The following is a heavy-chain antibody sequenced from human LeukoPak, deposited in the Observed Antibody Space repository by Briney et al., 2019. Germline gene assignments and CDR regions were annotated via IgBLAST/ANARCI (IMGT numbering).Heavy chain of an antibody. D-gene: IGHD4-17*01. CDR3: ARDRRNRGLTVTTYNWFDP. V-gene: IGHV4-4*07. J-gene: IGHJ5*02. Sequence: PSETLSLTCTVSGGSISSYYWSWIRQPAGKGLEWIGRIYTSGSTNYNPSLKSRVTMSVGTSKNQFSLKLSSVTAADTAVYYCARDRRNRGLTVTTYNWFDPWGQGTLVTVSS. CDR2: IYTSGST. CDR1: GGSISSYY.